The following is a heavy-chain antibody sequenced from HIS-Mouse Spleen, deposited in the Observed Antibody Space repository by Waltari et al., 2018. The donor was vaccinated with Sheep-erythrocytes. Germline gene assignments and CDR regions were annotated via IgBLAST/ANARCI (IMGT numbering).Heavy chain of an antibody. CDR3: AKRRTGDGGLDY. J-gene: IGHJ4*02. D-gene: IGHD7-27*01. CDR2: SRGSGGST. CDR1: GFTFSSYA. V-gene: IGHV3-23*01. Sequence: EVQLLESGGGLVQPGGSLRLSCAASGFTFSSYAMSWVRQAPGKGLEWVSASRGSGGSTYYADAVKGRFTISRDNSKNTLYLQMNSRRAEDTAVYYCAKRRTGDGGLDYWGQGTLVTVSS.